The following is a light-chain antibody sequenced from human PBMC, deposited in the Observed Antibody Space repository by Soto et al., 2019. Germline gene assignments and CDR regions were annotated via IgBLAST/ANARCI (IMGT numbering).Light chain of an antibody. CDR3: QHYGSSAYT. CDR1: QSVRSNY. CDR2: GAS. Sequence: EIVLTQSPGTLSLSPGERATLSCRASQSVRSNYLAWYQQKPGQAPRLLIYGASSRATGIPDRFSGSGSGTDFTFTISRLEPEDFEVYYCQHYGSSAYTFGQGTTLEIK. V-gene: IGKV3-20*01. J-gene: IGKJ2*01.